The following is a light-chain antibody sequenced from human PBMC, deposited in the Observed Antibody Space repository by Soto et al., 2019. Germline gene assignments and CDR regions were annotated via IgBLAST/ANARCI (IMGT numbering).Light chain of an antibody. CDR3: QNYNTAPLT. CDR1: QDISNY. J-gene: IGKJ4*01. V-gene: IGKV1-27*01. Sequence: DIQMTQSPPSLSASVGDRVTITCRASQDISNYLAWFQQKPRKVPKLLIYAASTLHSGVPSRFSGRGSGTDFALTINSLQPEDVATYYCQNYNTAPLTFGGGTKVEI. CDR2: AAS.